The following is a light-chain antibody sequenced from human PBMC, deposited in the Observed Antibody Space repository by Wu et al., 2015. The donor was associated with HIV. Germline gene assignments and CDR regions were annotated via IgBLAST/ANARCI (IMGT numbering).Light chain of an antibody. CDR1: QSISGW. Sequence: DIQMTQSPSTLSASIGDRVTITCRASQSISGWLAWYQQKPGKAPKVLIYKASSLESGVPSRFSGSGSGTEFTLTISSLQPDDSAIYSCQQYNSYPYSFGQGTKVEIK. CDR3: QQYNSYPYS. CDR2: KAS. J-gene: IGKJ2*03. V-gene: IGKV1-5*03.